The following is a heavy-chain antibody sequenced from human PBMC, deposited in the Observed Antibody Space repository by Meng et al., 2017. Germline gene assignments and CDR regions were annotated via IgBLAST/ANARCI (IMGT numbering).Heavy chain of an antibody. CDR1: GFSLSTSGVG. CDR3: AHIPYSSSWYEYFQH. J-gene: IGHJ1*01. V-gene: IGHV2-5*01. Sequence: LKESCPPLVKPTQTLTLTGTFSGFSLSTSGVGVGWIRQPPGKALEWLALIYWNDDKRYSPSLKSRLTITKDTSKNQVVLTMTNMDPVDTATYYCAHIPYSSSWYEYFQHWGQGTLVTVSS. CDR2: IYWNDDK. D-gene: IGHD6-13*01.